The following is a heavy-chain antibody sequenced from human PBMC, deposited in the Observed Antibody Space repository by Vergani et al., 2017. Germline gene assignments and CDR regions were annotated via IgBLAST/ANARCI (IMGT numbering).Heavy chain of an antibody. CDR3: ALTVADYFDY. J-gene: IGHJ4*02. CDR2: IYHSGST. D-gene: IGHD6-19*01. CDR1: GGSISSGGYS. V-gene: IGHV4-30-2*01. Sequence: QLQLQESGPGLVKPSETLSLTCTVSGGSISSGGYSWSWIRQPPGKGLEWIGYIYHSGSTYYNPSLKSRVTISVDTSKNQFSLKLSSVTAAVTAVYYCALTVADYFDYWGQGTLVTVSS.